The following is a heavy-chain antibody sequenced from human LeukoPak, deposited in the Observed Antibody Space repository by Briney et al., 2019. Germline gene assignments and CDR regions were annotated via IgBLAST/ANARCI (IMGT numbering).Heavy chain of an antibody. V-gene: IGHV4-39*01. CDR3: ARLRDSTGLYFYYYMDV. J-gene: IGHJ6*03. D-gene: IGHD6-19*01. CDR1: AVSIRGDTYF. Sequence: PSETLSFTCTVSAVSIRGDTYFRRGIRQPPSKGPEWVGNYHIGNTYYKPSLKSRVTISEDTSKNQFSLRVNSVTAADTAVYYCARLRDSTGLYFYYYMDVWGEGTTVTVSS. CDR2: YHIGNT.